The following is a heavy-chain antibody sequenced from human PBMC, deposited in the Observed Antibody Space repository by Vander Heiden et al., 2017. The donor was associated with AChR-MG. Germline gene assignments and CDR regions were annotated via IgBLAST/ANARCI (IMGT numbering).Heavy chain of an antibody. CDR3: ARGFSSDRVHLQV. Sequence: QVQLVQSGAELKNPGASVKISCRAFGYTFNTYTIPWVRQAPGQRLEWMGWINPGNGDTKYLQKFQDRVTFTSDTAASTASMVLSRLRFDDTAVYYCARGFSSDRVHLQVWGHGTLVPVS. CDR2: INPGNGDT. V-gene: IGHV1-3*01. CDR1: GYTFNTYT. D-gene: IGHD6-19*01. J-gene: IGHJ1*01.